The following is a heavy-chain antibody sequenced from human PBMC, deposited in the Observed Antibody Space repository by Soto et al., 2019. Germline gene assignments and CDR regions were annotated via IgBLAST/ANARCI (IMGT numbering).Heavy chain of an antibody. J-gene: IGHJ6*02. D-gene: IGHD2-8*01. CDR1: SGFIGTNNL. CDR2: IFHSGNT. CDR3: ARRTWGMDV. V-gene: IGHV4-4*02. Sequence: QVQLQEAGPRPVKPFGTLFLTCAVSSGFIGTNNLGSWVRQPPGKGLEWIGEIFHSGNTYYNPSLASRVTISVDTSKNQFSLHLRSVTAADTAVYYCARRTWGMDVWGQGTTVTVSS.